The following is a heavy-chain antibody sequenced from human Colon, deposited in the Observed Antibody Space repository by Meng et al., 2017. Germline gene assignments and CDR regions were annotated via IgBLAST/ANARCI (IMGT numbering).Heavy chain of an antibody. J-gene: IGHJ4*02. Sequence: EVQLVESGGGLVRPGESLRLSCAASGFAFSDYWMNWFRQAPGKGLEWVAKIKQDESEKTYVDSVKGRFAISRDNAKNSLYLQMDSLRDEDTALYYCVRGNSGPDYWGQGTLVTVSS. V-gene: IGHV3-7*01. CDR2: IKQDESEK. D-gene: IGHD2/OR15-2a*01. CDR1: GFAFSDYW. CDR3: VRGNSGPDY.